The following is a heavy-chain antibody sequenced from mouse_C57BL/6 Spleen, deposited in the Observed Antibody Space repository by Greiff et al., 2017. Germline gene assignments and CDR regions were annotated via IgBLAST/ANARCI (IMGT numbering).Heavy chain of an antibody. V-gene: IGHV14-3*01. J-gene: IGHJ4*01. CDR1: GFNIKNTY. CDR3: ARSSYCGSSSLYAMDY. D-gene: IGHD1-1*01. Sequence: VQLQQSVAELVRPGASVKLSCTASGFNIKNTYMHWVKQRPEQGLEWIGRIDPANGNTKYAPKFQGKATITADTSSNTAYLQLSSLTSEDTAIYYCARSSYCGSSSLYAMDYWGQGTSVTVSS. CDR2: IDPANGNT.